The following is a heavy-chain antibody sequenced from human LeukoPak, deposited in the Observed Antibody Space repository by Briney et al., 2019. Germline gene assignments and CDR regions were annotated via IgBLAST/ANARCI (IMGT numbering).Heavy chain of an antibody. CDR2: IYYSGST. Sequence: PSQTLSLTCTVSGGSISSGDYYWSWIRQPPGKGLEWIGYIYYSGSTYYNPSLKSRVTISVDTSKNQSSLKLSSVTAADTAVYYCARWVVRGVSPPSFDYWGQGTLVTVSS. CDR3: ARWVVRGVSPPSFDY. V-gene: IGHV4-30-4*01. J-gene: IGHJ4*02. CDR1: GGSISSGDYY. D-gene: IGHD3-10*01.